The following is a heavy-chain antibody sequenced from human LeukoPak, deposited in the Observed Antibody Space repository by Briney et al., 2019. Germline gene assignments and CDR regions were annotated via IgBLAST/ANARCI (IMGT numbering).Heavy chain of an antibody. CDR1: GGSIGSHY. CDR2: IYTSGST. D-gene: IGHD6-25*01. Sequence: SETLSLTCTVSGGSIGSHYWTWIRQTPGKGLEWIGRIYTSGSTNYNPSLKSRVTISVDTSKNQFSLKLNSVTAADTAMYYCAKSGGYGLIDYLGQGTLVTVSS. V-gene: IGHV4-4*08. CDR3: AKSGGYGLIDY. J-gene: IGHJ4*02.